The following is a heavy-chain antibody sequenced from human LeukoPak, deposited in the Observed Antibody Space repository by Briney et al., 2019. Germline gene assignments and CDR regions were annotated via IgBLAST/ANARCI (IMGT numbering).Heavy chain of an antibody. V-gene: IGHV1-18*01. Sequence: GASVKVSCKTSGYTFTNYDIGWVRQAPGQGLEWVGWISSDNGNTNYAQKLQGRVTMTADTSTSTVYMELRSLRSEDTAVYYCARGYSYGSADYWGQGTLVTVSS. CDR1: GYTFTNYD. D-gene: IGHD5-18*01. CDR2: ISSDNGNT. J-gene: IGHJ4*02. CDR3: ARGYSYGSADY.